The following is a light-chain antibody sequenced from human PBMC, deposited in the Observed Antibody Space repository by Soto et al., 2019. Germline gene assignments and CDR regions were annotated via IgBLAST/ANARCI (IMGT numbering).Light chain of an antibody. V-gene: IGKV3D-15*01. J-gene: IGKJ3*01. CDR1: QTLGNK. CDR2: GAS. CDR3: QQHNAWPLT. Sequence: EIVMTQSPATLSVSPGETATLSCRASQTLGNKLAWYQQKPGQAPRLLIYGASTRATGIPARFSGSGSGTEFTLTINSLQSEDFAIYYCQQHNAWPLTFGPGTKVHLK.